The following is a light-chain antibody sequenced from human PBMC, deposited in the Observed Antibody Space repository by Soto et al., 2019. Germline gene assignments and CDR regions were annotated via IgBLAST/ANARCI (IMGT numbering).Light chain of an antibody. CDR3: QQYNSYSPT. Sequence: DIQMTQSPSTLSGSVGDRFTITCRASQTISSWLAWYQQKPGKAPKLLIYKASTLKSGVPSRFSGSGSGTEFTLTISSLQPDDFATYYCQQYNSYSPTFGQGTKV. V-gene: IGKV1-5*03. J-gene: IGKJ1*01. CDR2: KAS. CDR1: QTISSW.